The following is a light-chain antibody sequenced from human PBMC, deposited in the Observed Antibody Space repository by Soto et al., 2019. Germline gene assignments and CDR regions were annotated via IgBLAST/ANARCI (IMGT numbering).Light chain of an antibody. V-gene: IGKV1-39*01. J-gene: IGKJ3*01. Sequence: DIQMTQSPSSLSASVGDQVTITCRADDNISNYLIWYQQKPGQAPSLLMHSASSLQSGVPSRFSGSGSGTDFSLTITNLQPEDLATYYCQQTYTSPFTFGPGT. CDR1: DNISNY. CDR3: QQTYTSPFT. CDR2: SAS.